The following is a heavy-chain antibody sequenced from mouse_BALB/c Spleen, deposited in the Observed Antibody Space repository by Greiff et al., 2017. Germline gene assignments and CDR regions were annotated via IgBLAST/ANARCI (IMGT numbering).Heavy chain of an antibody. CDR2: ISYDGSN. CDR3: ASYYYGSSLFAY. Sequence: EVKLMESGPGLVKPSQSLSLTCSVTGYSITSGYYWNWIRQFPGNKLEWMGYISYDGSNNYNPSLKNRISITRDTSKNQFFLKLNSVTTEDTATYYCASYYYGSSLFAYWGQGTLVTVSA. CDR1: GYSITSGYY. V-gene: IGHV3-6*02. J-gene: IGHJ3*01. D-gene: IGHD1-1*01.